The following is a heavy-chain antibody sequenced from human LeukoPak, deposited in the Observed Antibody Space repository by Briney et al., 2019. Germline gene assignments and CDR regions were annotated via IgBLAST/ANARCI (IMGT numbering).Heavy chain of an antibody. J-gene: IGHJ4*02. CDR1: GGSVRSEYYY. V-gene: IGHV4-61*01. CDR2: IYDSGST. Sequence: SETLSLTCNVSGGSVRSEYYYWNWIRQPPGKGLEWVGYIYDSGSTNYNPSLKSRVTISVDKSKKQFSLKLTSVTAADTAVYFCARDQVAAAGTGGLGYWGQGTLVIVSS. D-gene: IGHD6-13*01. CDR3: ARDQVAAAGTGGLGY.